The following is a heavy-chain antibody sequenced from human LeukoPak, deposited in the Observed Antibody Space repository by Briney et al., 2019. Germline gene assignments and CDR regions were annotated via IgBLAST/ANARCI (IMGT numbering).Heavy chain of an antibody. CDR2: INPGSGGT. J-gene: IGHJ4*02. CDR3: ARSPDYSRFDY. D-gene: IGHD4-11*01. CDR1: GYTFTGYY. Sequence: ASVKVSCKTSGYTFTGYYIHWVRQAPGQGLEWMGWINPGSGGTIYAQKFQGRVTMTRYTSINIAYMELRGLTSDDTAVYYCARSPDYSRFDYWGQGALVTVSS. V-gene: IGHV1-2*02.